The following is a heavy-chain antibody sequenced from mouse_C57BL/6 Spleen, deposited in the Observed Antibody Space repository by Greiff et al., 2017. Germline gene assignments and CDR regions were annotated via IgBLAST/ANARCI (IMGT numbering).Heavy chain of an antibody. D-gene: IGHD4-1*01. V-gene: IGHV1-85*01. CDR1: GYTFTSYD. CDR2: IYPRDGST. Sequence: QVQLKESGPELVKPGASVKLSCKASGYTFTSYDINWVKQRPGQGLEWIGWIYPRDGSTKYNETFKGKATLTVDTSSSTAYMELHSLTSEDSAVYFCARRLGRYYFDYWGQGTTLTVSS. J-gene: IGHJ2*01. CDR3: ARRLGRYYFDY.